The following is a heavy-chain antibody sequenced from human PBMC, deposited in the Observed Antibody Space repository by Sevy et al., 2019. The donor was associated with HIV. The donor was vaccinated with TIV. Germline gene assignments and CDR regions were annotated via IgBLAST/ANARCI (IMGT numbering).Heavy chain of an antibody. CDR1: GFTFSHYA. Sequence: GGSLRLSCAASGFTFSHYALHWVRQAPGKGLEWVAIMSYVGNSENYADSVKGRFTISRDNSKNALYLQMNSLGAEDTALYYCARLSSCGGDCYYFDYWGQGTLVTVSS. CDR2: MSYVGNSE. D-gene: IGHD2-21*02. V-gene: IGHV3-30*04. CDR3: ARLSSCGGDCYYFDY. J-gene: IGHJ4*02.